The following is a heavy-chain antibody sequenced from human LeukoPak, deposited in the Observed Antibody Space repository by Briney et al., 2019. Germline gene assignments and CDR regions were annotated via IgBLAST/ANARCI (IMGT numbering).Heavy chain of an antibody. CDR3: ARRPKVVVPAAIREYYFDY. Sequence: GESLKISCKGSGYSLTSYWIGWVRQMPGKGLEWMGIIYPGDSDTRYSPSFQGQVTISADKSISTAYLQWSSLKASDTAMYYCARRPKVVVPAAIREYYFDYWGQGTLVTVSS. CDR2: IYPGDSDT. D-gene: IGHD2-2*02. V-gene: IGHV5-51*01. CDR1: GYSLTSYW. J-gene: IGHJ4*02.